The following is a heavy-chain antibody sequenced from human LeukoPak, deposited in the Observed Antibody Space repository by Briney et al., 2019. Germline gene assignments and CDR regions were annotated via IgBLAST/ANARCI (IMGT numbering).Heavy chain of an antibody. Sequence: GGSLRLSCAASGFTFSSYAMSWVRQAPGNGLEWVSAISGSGGSTYYADSVKGRFTISRDNSKNTLYLQMNSLRAEDTAVYYCAAPETWGDYFDYWGQGTLVTVSS. CDR3: AAPETWGDYFDY. J-gene: IGHJ4*02. D-gene: IGHD3-16*01. CDR1: GFTFSSYA. V-gene: IGHV3-23*01. CDR2: ISGSGGST.